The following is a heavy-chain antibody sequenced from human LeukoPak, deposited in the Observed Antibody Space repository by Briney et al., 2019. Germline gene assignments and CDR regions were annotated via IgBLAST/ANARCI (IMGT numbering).Heavy chain of an antibody. J-gene: IGHJ4*02. Sequence: GGSLRLSCAVSGFTLDNCAMNWVRQAPGKGLEWVSYISASGRTICYADSVKGRFIVSRDNAKSSMYLQMDSLRVDDTAVYYCTPVYCNSTACYHYLAFWGQGTLVTVSS. V-gene: IGHV3-48*03. D-gene: IGHD2-2*01. CDR2: ISASGRTI. CDR3: TPVYCNSTACYHYLAF. CDR1: GFTLDNCA.